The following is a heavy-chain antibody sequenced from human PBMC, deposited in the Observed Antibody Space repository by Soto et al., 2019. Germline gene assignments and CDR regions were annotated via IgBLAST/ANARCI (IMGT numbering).Heavy chain of an antibody. CDR1: GFTFSTYA. D-gene: IGHD6-13*01. CDR3: AKDLERGSSWSYYYYYYGMDV. Sequence: GGSLRLSCSASGFTFSTYAMSWVLPAPGKGLEWVSAISGSGGSTYYAYSVKCRFTISRDNSKNTLYLQMNSLRAEDTAVYYCAKDLERGSSWSYYYYYYGMDVWGQGTTVTVSS. V-gene: IGHV3-23*01. J-gene: IGHJ6*02. CDR2: ISGSGGST.